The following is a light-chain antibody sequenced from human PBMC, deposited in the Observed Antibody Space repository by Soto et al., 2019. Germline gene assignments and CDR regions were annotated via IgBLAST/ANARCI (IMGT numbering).Light chain of an antibody. CDR3: QQYYGLPPLT. V-gene: IGKV1-33*01. Sequence: DIQVTQSPSSLYASVADRVTITCRASQDIGTDLGWYQQKPGKAPNLLIYHASKLAKGVTSRFSGSGSGTDFSFIITSLQREDLATYYCQQYYGLPPLTFGQGTRLEIK. J-gene: IGKJ5*01. CDR1: QDIGTD. CDR2: HAS.